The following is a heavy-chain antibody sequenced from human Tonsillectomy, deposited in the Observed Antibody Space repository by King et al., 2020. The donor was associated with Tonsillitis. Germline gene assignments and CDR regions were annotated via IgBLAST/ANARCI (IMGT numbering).Heavy chain of an antibody. V-gene: IGHV3-33*05. CDR1: GFTFSDYG. CDR2: ISFDGSGR. Sequence: VQLVESGGGVVQPGRSLRLSCAASGFTFSDYGMHWVRQAPGKGLEWVALISFDGSGRYYADTVKGRFTISRDKSKNTLYLKMNSLRDEDMAVYYCATEAGASAAGGIEMLDWGQGTLVTVSS. J-gene: IGHJ4*02. CDR3: ATEAGASAAGGIEMLD. D-gene: IGHD5-24*01.